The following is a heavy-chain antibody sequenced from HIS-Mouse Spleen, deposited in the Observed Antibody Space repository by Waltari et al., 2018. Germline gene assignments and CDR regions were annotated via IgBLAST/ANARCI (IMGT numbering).Heavy chain of an antibody. CDR1: GFSLSTSGMC. CDR3: ARIAEGYTSGWYAFDY. D-gene: IGHD6-19*01. V-gene: IGHV2-70*15. CDR2: IDWDDDK. J-gene: IGHJ4*02. Sequence: QVTLRESGPALVKPTQTLTLTCTFSGFSLSTSGMCVSWIRQPPGKALEWLARIDWDDDKYYSKPLKTRLTISRDTSKNQVVLTMTNMDPLDTATYYCARIAEGYTSGWYAFDYWGQGTLVTVSS.